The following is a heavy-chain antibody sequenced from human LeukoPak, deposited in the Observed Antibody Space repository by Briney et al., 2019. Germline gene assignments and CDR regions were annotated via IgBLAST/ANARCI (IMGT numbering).Heavy chain of an antibody. CDR3: ARAPLLWFGELMALGYFDY. V-gene: IGHV3-53*01. CDR1: GFTVSSNY. CDR2: IYSGGST. Sequence: PGGSLRLSCAASGFTVSSNYMSWVRQAPGKGLEWVSVIYSGGSTYYADSVKGRFTISRDNSKNTLYLQMNSLRAEDTAVYYCARAPLLWFGELMALGYFDYWGQGTLVTVSS. J-gene: IGHJ4*02. D-gene: IGHD3-10*01.